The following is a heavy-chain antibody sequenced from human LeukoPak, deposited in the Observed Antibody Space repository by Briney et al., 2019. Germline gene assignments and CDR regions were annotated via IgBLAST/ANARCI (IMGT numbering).Heavy chain of an antibody. Sequence: GGSLRLSCAASGFTFSNAWMSWVRQAPGKGLEWVSAISGSGGSTYYADSVKGRFTISRDNSKNTLYLQMNSLRAEDTAVYYCAKDPVYFDWLLPYYFDYWGQGTLVTVSS. J-gene: IGHJ4*02. V-gene: IGHV3-23*01. CDR1: GFTFSNAW. CDR2: ISGSGGST. CDR3: AKDPVYFDWLLPYYFDY. D-gene: IGHD3-9*01.